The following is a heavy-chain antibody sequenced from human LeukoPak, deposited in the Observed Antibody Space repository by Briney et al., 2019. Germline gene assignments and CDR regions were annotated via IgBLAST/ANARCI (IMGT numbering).Heavy chain of an antibody. Sequence: PSETLSLTCTVSGYSISSGYLWGWIRQPPGKGLEWIGSIDGSGSSYYNPSLKSRVTISVDTSRNQFSLKMTSVTAADTAVYYCARGIVLGEIENWFDPWGQGTLVTVSS. D-gene: IGHD3-10*01. CDR3: ARGIVLGEIENWFDP. CDR2: IDGSGSS. CDR1: GYSISSGYL. J-gene: IGHJ5*02. V-gene: IGHV4-38-2*02.